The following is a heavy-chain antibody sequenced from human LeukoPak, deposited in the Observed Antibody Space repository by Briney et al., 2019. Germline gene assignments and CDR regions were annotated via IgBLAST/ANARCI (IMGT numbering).Heavy chain of an antibody. CDR1: GGTFSSHS. D-gene: IGHD3-10*01. V-gene: IGHV1-46*01. CDR3: AREGYGSGSLNFDY. Sequence: ASVKVSCKASGGTFSSHSFSWVRQAPGQGLEWMGIINPSGGSTSYAQKFQGRVTMTRDMSTSTVYMELSSLRSEDTAAYYCAREGYGSGSLNFDYWGQGTQVTVSS. J-gene: IGHJ4*02. CDR2: INPSGGST.